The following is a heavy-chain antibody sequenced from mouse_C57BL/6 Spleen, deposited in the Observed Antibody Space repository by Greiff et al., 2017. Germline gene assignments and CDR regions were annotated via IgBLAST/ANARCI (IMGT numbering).Heavy chain of an antibody. D-gene: IGHD1-1*01. J-gene: IGHJ1*03. CDR2: IYIGNGYT. V-gene: IGHV1-58*01. CDR1: GYTFTSYG. CDR3: ERSYYYGKSRYMDV. Sequence: EVQLQQSGAELVRPGSSVKMSCKTSGYTFTSYGINWVKQRPGQGLEWIGYIYIGNGYTESNEKFKGKATLTFDTSSSTAYMQLSILTTEYSAIYFCERSYYYGKSRYMDVWGKGTSVTVSS.